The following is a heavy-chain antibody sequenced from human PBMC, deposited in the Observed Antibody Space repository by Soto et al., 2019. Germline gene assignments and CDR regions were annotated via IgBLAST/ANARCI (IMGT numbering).Heavy chain of an antibody. CDR2: IYYSGST. Sequence: SETLCLTCTVSGGSISSSSYYWGWVRQPPGKGLEWIGSIYYSGSTYYNPSLKSLVTISVDTSKNQFTLKLSSVTAADTAVYYCASSLRYFDWLFKFDYWGQGTLVTVSS. CDR1: GGSISSSSYY. V-gene: IGHV4-39*01. J-gene: IGHJ4*02. D-gene: IGHD3-9*01. CDR3: ASSLRYFDWLFKFDY.